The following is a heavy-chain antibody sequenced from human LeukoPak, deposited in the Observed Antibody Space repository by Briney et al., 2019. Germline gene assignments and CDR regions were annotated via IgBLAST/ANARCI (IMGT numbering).Heavy chain of an antibody. Sequence: SGTLSLTCAVSGGSIRSSNWWSWVRQPPGKGLEWIGEIYHSGSTNYNPSLKSRVTISVDKSKNQFSLKLSSVTAADTAVYYCASLYGSGSYSQFDYWGQGTLVTVSS. D-gene: IGHD3-10*01. CDR3: ASLYGSGSYSQFDY. J-gene: IGHJ4*02. CDR1: GGSIRSSNW. V-gene: IGHV4-4*02. CDR2: IYHSGST.